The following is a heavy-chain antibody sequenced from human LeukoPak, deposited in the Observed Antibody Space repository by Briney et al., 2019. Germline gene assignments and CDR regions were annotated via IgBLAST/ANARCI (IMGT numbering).Heavy chain of an antibody. J-gene: IGHJ4*02. D-gene: IGHD6-13*01. CDR1: GFSFSSYG. CDR2: ISYDGSNK. V-gene: IGHV3-30*03. Sequence: GGSLRLSCAASGFSFSSYGMHWVRQAPGKGLEWVAVISYDGSNKYYADSVKGRFTISRDNSKNTLYLQMKSLRAEDTAVYYCARDDSVYRIAAAGTNYWGQGTLVTVSS. CDR3: ARDDSVYRIAAAGTNY.